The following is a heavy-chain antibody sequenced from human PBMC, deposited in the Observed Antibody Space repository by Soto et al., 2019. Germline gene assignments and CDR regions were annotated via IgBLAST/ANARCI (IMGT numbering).Heavy chain of an antibody. Sequence: GGSLRLSCAASVFTFSSYAMSWVRQAPGKGLEWVSYISSSSSTIYYADSVKGRFTISRDNAKNSLYLQMNSLRAEDTAVYYCARDAPPDDYWGQGTLVTVSS. CDR2: ISSSSSTI. J-gene: IGHJ4*02. CDR1: VFTFSSYA. CDR3: ARDAPPDDY. V-gene: IGHV3-48*01.